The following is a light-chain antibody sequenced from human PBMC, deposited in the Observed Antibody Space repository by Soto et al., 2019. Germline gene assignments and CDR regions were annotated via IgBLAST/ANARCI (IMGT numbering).Light chain of an antibody. CDR1: QSVSSY. CDR3: QQRTIWHST. Sequence: EIVLTQSPATLSLSPGERATLSCRASQSVSSYLVWYQQKPSQAPRVLISDASNMATGIPARFSGSGSGTDFTLTISSLDPEDFAVYYCQQRTIWHSTLGGGTKV. V-gene: IGKV3-11*01. CDR2: DAS. J-gene: IGKJ4*01.